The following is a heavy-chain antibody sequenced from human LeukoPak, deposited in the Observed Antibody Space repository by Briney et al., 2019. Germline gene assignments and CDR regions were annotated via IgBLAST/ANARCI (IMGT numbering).Heavy chain of an antibody. CDR3: ARLNWNGPLDYYYYMDV. CDR1: GGSISSYY. CDR2: IYTSGST. Sequence: SETLSLTCTVSGGSISSYYWSWIRQPPGKGLEWIGYIYTSGSTNYNPSLKSQVTISVDTSKNQFSLKLSSVTAADTAVYYCARLNWNGPLDYYYYMDVWGKGTTVTVSS. D-gene: IGHD1-1*01. J-gene: IGHJ6*03. V-gene: IGHV4-4*09.